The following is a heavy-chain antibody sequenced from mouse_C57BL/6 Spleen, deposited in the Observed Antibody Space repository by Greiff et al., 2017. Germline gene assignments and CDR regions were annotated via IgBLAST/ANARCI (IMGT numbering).Heavy chain of an antibody. V-gene: IGHV2-5*01. J-gene: IGHJ4*01. CDR1: GFSLTSYG. CDR2: IWRGGST. CDR3: AKNDYDAHYAMDY. D-gene: IGHD2-4*01. Sequence: VQRVESGPGLVQPSQSLSITCTVSGFSLTSYGVHWVRQSPGQGLEWLGVIWRGGSTDYNAAFMSRLSITKDNSKSQVFFKMNSLQADDTAIYYCAKNDYDAHYAMDYWGQGTSVTVSS.